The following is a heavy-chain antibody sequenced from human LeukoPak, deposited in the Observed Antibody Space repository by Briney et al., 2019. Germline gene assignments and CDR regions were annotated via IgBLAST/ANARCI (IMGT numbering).Heavy chain of an antibody. Sequence: PGGSLRLSCAASGFTFSSYGMHWVRQAPGKGLEWVAVISYDGSNKYYADSVKGRFTISRDNSKNTLYPQMNSLRAEDTAVYYCAKDVFVGVGATTGFDYWGQGTLVTVSS. CDR1: GFTFSSYG. V-gene: IGHV3-30*18. CDR2: ISYDGSNK. J-gene: IGHJ4*02. D-gene: IGHD1-26*01. CDR3: AKDVFVGVGATTGFDY.